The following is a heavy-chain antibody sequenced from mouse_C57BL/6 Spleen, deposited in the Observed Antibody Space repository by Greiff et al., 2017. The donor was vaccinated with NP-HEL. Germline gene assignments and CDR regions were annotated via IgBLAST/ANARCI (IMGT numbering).Heavy chain of an antibody. V-gene: IGHV1-15*01. CDR2: IDPETGGT. Sequence: QVQLQQSGAELVRPGASVTLSCKASGYTFTDYEMHWVKQTPVHGLEWIGAIDPETGGTAYNQKFKGKAILTADKSSSTAYMELRRLTSEDFAVYYCTSADYYDSSEWYFDVWGTGTTVTVSS. D-gene: IGHD1-1*01. CDR1: GYTFTDYE. CDR3: TSADYYDSSEWYFDV. J-gene: IGHJ1*03.